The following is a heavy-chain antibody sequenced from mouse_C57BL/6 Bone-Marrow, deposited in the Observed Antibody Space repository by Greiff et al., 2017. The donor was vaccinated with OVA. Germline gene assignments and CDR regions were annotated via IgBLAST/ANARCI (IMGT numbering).Heavy chain of an antibody. CDR2: ISYDGSN. CDR3: ARELVNWYFDV. J-gene: IGHJ1*03. V-gene: IGHV3-6*01. CDR1: GYSITSGYY. Sequence: EVKLQESGPGLVKPSQSLSLTCSVTGYSITSGYYWNWIRQFPGNKLEWMGYISYDGSNNYNPSLKNRISITRDTSKNQFFLKLNSVTTEDTATYYCARELVNWYFDVWGTGTTVTVSS. D-gene: IGHD4-1*01.